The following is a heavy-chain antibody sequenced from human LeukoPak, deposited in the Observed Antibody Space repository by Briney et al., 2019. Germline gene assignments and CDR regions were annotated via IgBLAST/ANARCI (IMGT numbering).Heavy chain of an antibody. CDR2: IWYDGSNK. CDR1: GFTFSSYG. V-gene: IGHV3-33*01. Sequence: GGSLRLSCAASGFTFSSYGMHRVRRAPGKGLEWVAVIWYDGSNKYYADSVKGRFTISRDNSKNTLYLQMNSLRAEDTAVYYCARDGYCSSTSCFDYWGQGTLVTVSS. J-gene: IGHJ4*02. CDR3: ARDGYCSSTSCFDY. D-gene: IGHD2-2*03.